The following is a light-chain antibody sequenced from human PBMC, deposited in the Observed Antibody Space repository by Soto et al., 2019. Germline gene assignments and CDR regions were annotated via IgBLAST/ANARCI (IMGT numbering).Light chain of an antibody. V-gene: IGKV3-20*01. CDR2: GAS. CDR3: QQYGSSPPIT. CDR1: QSVSRSY. J-gene: IGKJ5*01. Sequence: EIVSTQSPGTLSLSPGERATLSCRASQSVSRSYLAWYQQKPGQAPRLLLYGASSRATGIPDRFSGSGSGTDFTLTISRLEPEDFAVYYCQQYGSSPPITFGQGTRLEI.